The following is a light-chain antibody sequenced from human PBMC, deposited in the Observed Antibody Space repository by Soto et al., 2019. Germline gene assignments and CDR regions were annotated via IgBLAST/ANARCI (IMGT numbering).Light chain of an antibody. CDR1: SSDVGAYNY. CDR3: SSFASSNTWV. Sequence: QSVLTQPPSASGSPGQSVTISCTGTSSDVGAYNYVSWYQQHAGKAPKLVISGVTKRPSGVPDRLSGSKSAKTASLTVSGLQAEDEADYYCSSFASSNTWVFGGGTKLTVL. CDR2: GVT. J-gene: IGLJ3*02. V-gene: IGLV2-8*01.